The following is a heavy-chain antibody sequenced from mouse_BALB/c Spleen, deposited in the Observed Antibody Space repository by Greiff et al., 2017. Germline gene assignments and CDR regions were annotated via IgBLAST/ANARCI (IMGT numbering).Heavy chain of an antibody. J-gene: IGHJ3*01. CDR2: INPYNDGT. V-gene: IGHV1-14*01. D-gene: IGHD3-1*01. CDR3: ARSRSSGYRPPFAY. Sequence: EVQLVESGPELVKPGASVKMSCKASGYTFTSYVMHWVKQKPGQGLEWIGYINPYNDGTKYNEKFKGKATLTSDKSSSKAYMELSSLTSEDSAVYYCARSRSSGYRPPFAYWGQGTLVTVSA. CDR1: GYTFTSYV.